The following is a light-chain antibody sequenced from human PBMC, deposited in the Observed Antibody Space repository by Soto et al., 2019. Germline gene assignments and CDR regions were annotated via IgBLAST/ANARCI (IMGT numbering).Light chain of an antibody. CDR3: SSYAGRNNYV. J-gene: IGLJ1*01. CDR1: SSHVGGYKY. CDR2: AVS. Sequence: QSALTQPPSESRSPVQSVTIYSTRTSSHVGGYKYVSWYQQYPGKAPKLMIYAVSERPSGVPDRFSGSKSGNTASLSFSGLQADDEAYYYCSSYAGRNNYVFGTGTKVTVL. V-gene: IGLV2-8*01.